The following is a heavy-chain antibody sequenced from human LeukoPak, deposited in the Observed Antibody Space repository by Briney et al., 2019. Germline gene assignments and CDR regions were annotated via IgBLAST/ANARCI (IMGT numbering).Heavy chain of an antibody. Sequence: GGSLRLSCAASGFTFSSYAMSWVRQAPGKGLEWVSAISGSGGSTYYADSVKGRFTISRDNSKNTLYLQMNSLRAEDTAVYYCAKDLRYSSGWDPWGMDVWGQGTTVTVSS. CDR2: ISGSGGST. J-gene: IGHJ6*02. CDR3: AKDLRYSSGWDPWGMDV. V-gene: IGHV3-23*01. CDR1: GFTFSSYA. D-gene: IGHD6-19*01.